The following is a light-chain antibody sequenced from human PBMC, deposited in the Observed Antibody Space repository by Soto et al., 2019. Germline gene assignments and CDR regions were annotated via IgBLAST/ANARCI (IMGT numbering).Light chain of an antibody. Sequence: EIVLTQSPGTLSLSPGERATLSCRASQSVSSSYLAWYQQKPGQAPRLLIYGASSRATGIPDRFSGSGSGTDFTLTSSRLEPEDFAVYYCQQYGSSLIFTFGPGTKVHI. CDR3: QQYGSSLIFT. V-gene: IGKV3-20*01. CDR2: GAS. J-gene: IGKJ3*01. CDR1: QSVSSSY.